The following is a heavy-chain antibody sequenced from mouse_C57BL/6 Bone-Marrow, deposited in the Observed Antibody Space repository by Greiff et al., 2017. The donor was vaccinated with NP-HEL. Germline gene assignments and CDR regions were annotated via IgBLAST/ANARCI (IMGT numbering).Heavy chain of an antibody. CDR3: ATPNYYGSRRDYYAMDY. CDR1: GYTFTSYW. Sequence: QVHVKQPGAELVKPGASVKVSCKASGYTFTSYWMHWVKQRPGQGLEWIGRIHPSDSDTNYNQKFKGKATLTVDKSSSTAYMQLSSLTSEDSAVYYCATPNYYGSRRDYYAMDYWGQGTSVTVSS. CDR2: IHPSDSDT. J-gene: IGHJ4*01. V-gene: IGHV1-74*01. D-gene: IGHD1-1*01.